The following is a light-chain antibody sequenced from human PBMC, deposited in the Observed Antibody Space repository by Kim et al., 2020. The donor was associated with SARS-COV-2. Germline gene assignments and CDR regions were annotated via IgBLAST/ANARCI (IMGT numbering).Light chain of an antibody. CDR3: SSYPSTGTEV. V-gene: IGLV2-14*03. J-gene: IGLJ1*01. CDR2: DVP. Sequence: GPWIPITCCGITTNVIGHNYISWYQQHPGKAPNLMISDVPYRPSGVSSRFSGSRSGNTASLTISGLQAEDEADYYCSSYPSTGTEVFGTGTKVTVL. CDR1: TTNVIGHNY.